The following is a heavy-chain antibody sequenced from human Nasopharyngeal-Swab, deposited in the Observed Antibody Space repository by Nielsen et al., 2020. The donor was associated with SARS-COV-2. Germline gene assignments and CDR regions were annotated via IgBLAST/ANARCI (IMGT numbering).Heavy chain of an antibody. Sequence: SETLSLTCAVYSGSFSSYYWGWIRQPPGKGLEWIGSIYYSGSTYYNPSLKSRVTISVDTSKNQFSLKLSSVTAADTAVYYCARDESWAAGNYFDYWGQGTLVTVSS. CDR1: SGSFSSYY. D-gene: IGHD6-13*01. CDR3: ARDESWAAGNYFDY. V-gene: IGHV4-39*07. CDR2: IYYSGST. J-gene: IGHJ4*02.